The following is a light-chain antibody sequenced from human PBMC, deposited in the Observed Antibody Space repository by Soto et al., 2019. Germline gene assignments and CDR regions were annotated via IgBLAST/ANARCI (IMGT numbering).Light chain of an antibody. CDR2: EDS. CDR1: KLVNKY. J-gene: IGLJ2*01. CDR3: QAWDSSTVV. V-gene: IGLV3-1*01. Sequence: SYELTQPPSVSVFPGQTASITCSGDKLVNKYVCWYQQKAGQSPVLALYEDSKRPSGIPERISGSSSGNTATLTIRGTQAMDEADYYCQAWDSSTVVFGGGTKLTVL.